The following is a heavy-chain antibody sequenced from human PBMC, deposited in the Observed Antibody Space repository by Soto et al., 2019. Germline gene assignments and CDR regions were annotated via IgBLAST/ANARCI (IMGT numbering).Heavy chain of an antibody. V-gene: IGHV1-2*02. CDR1: GYTFTGYF. CDR2: INPNSGAT. Sequence: QVQLLQSGAEVKKPGASVKVSCKASGYTFTGYFMHWVRQAPGEGLEWMGWINPNSGATKYARKFQGRVTMTRDTSNRTAYLELSRLTSDDTAIYYCARGGGTTLAPLPWGQGTPVTVSS. CDR3: ARGGGTTLAPLP. J-gene: IGHJ5*02. D-gene: IGHD3-16*01.